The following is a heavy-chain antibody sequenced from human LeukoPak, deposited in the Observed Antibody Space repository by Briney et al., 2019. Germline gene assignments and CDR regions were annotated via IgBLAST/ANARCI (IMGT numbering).Heavy chain of an antibody. CDR2: ISGSGGST. CDR1: GFTFSSYA. V-gene: IGHV3-23*01. D-gene: IGHD6-6*01. J-gene: IGHJ3*02. CDR3: ARVYSSSSGKAFDI. Sequence: GGSLRLSCAASGFTFSSYAMSWVRQAPGKGLEWVSAISGSGGSTYYADSVKGRFTISRDNSKNTLYLQMNSLRPEDTAVYYCARVYSSSSGKAFDIWGQGTMVTVSS.